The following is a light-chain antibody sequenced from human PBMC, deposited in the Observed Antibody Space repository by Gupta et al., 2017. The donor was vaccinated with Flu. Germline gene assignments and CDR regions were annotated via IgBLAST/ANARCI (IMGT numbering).Light chain of an antibody. CDR1: QSIDVW. J-gene: IGKJ2*03. Sequence: DIQLTKSPPTLSPSVGDKVTLSCRASQSIDVWLAWYQQKSGQPPKLLIYRASQLQSEVPSRFSGAGSGTLFRLTISSLQPEDSGTYYCQQYSSGSSFGQGTIVEIK. V-gene: IGKV1-5*03. CDR3: QQYSSGSS. CDR2: RAS.